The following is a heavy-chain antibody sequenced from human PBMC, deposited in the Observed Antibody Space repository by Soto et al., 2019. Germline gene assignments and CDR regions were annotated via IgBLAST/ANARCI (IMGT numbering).Heavy chain of an antibody. D-gene: IGHD3-22*01. V-gene: IGHV3-23*01. CDR1: GFTFSSYA. J-gene: IGHJ4*02. Sequence: GSLRLSCAASGFTFSSYAMSWVRQAPGKGLEWVSAISGSGSSAYYADSVKGRFTISRDNSKNTLYLQMNSLRAEDTAVYYCAKDPIETYYYDSSGYYWGQGTLFTVSS. CDR2: ISGSGSSA. CDR3: AKDPIETYYYDSSGYY.